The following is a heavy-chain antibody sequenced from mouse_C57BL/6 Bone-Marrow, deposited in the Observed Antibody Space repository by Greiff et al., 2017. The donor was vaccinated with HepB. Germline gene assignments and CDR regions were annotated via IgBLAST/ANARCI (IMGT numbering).Heavy chain of an antibody. Sequence: EVMLVESGGGLVQSGRSLRLSCATSGFTFSDFYMEWVRQAPGKGLEWIAASRNKANDYTTEYSASVKGRFIVSRDTYQIILYLQMNALRAEDTAIYYCARDHSNLCAMDYWGQGTSVTVSS. V-gene: IGHV7-1*01. CDR2: SRNKANDYTT. D-gene: IGHD2-5*01. J-gene: IGHJ4*01. CDR3: ARDHSNLCAMDY. CDR1: GFTFSDFY.